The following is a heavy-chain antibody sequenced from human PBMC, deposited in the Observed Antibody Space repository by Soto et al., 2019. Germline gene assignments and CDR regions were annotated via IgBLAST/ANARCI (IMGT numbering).Heavy chain of an antibody. D-gene: IGHD5-18*01. CDR1: GYTFDSHA. CDR2: ISAYNGNT. J-gene: IGHJ6*02. CDR3: ARDPTAMGYYYGLDV. Sequence: QIQLVQSGAELKKPGASVKVSCKASGYTFDSHAIGWVRQAPGQGLEWMGWISAYNGNTKYAQKFQGRVTMTTDTSRNTPYMELRSLRSDDTAVYYCARDPTAMGYYYGLDVWGQGTTVIVSS. V-gene: IGHV1-18*01.